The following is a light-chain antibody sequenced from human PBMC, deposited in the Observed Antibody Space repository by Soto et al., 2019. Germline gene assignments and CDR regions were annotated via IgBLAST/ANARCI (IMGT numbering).Light chain of an antibody. CDR3: QQYNNWPPWT. V-gene: IGKV3-15*01. CDR1: QSITSN. J-gene: IGKJ1*01. CDR2: CGS. Sequence: EIVMTHSPYTLSVYPRERSTLSCRASQSITSNLAWYQQKPGHEPRLLIFCGSSRATGITPKFSGSGSGTAFTPPISSLQAEDFAVYYCQQYNNWPPWTFGQGTKVDIK.